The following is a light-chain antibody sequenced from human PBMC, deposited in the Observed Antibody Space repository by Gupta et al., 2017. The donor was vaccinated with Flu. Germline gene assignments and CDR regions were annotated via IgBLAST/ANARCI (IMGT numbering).Light chain of an antibody. CDR2: GAS. CDR3: QQSYSRPWT. CDR1: QNSRKY. V-gene: IGKV1-39*01. J-gene: IGKJ1*01. Sequence: RVTSTCLANQNSRKYLSWYQQKAGEAPKLLIYGASTLQSGVPSTFSGSGSGTDFTLTISRLQPEDFATYYCQQSYSRPWTFGQGTEV.